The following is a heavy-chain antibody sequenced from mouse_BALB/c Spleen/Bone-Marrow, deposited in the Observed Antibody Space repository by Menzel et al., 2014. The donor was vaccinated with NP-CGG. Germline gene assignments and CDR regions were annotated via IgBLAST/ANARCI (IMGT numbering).Heavy chain of an antibody. CDR3: AREMVFDITTVVATGGYYFDY. J-gene: IGHJ2*01. Sequence: VQGVESGAELVKPGASLKLSCKASGYTFTSYWMHWVKQRPGQGLEWIGEINPSNGRANYNEKFKSKATLTVGKSSSTAYMQLSSLTSEDSAVYYCAREMVFDITTVVATGGYYFDYWGQGTTLTVSS. CDR2: INPSNGRA. D-gene: IGHD1-1*01. CDR1: GYTFTSYW. V-gene: IGHV1S81*02.